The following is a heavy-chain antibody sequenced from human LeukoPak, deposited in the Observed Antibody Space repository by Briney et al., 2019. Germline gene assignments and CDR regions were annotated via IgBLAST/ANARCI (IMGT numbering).Heavy chain of an antibody. V-gene: IGHV4-39*01. D-gene: IGHD5-24*01. J-gene: IGHJ4*02. CDR2: IYYSGST. Sequence: PSETLSLTCTVSGGSISSSSYYWGWIRQPPGKGLEWIGSIYYSGSTYYNPSLKSRVTISVDTSKNQFSLKLSSVTAADTAVCYCASGLQSRDGYNYVGVGDYWGQGTLVTVSS. CDR3: ASGLQSRDGYNYVGVGDY. CDR1: GGSISSSSYY.